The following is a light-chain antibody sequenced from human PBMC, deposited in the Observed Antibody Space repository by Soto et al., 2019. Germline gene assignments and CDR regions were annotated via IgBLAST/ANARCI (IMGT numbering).Light chain of an antibody. Sequence: ISMTQSPPTLSVSPGGRVTLSCEASETISADLAWYHHRPGQAPRLLIYAPSPRAPGVPARFSGSGSGTDFTLAIANLQPEDFGLYYCQHYHNFPRTFGQGTKLEIK. V-gene: IGKV3-15*01. CDR1: ETISAD. CDR3: QHYHNFPRT. CDR2: APS. J-gene: IGKJ2*01.